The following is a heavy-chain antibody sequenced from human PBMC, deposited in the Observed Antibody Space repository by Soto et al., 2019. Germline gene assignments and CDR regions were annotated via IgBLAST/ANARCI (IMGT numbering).Heavy chain of an antibody. D-gene: IGHD3-16*01. CDR1: GFSFSSYW. V-gene: IGHV3-7*03. J-gene: IGHJ5*02. CDR3: AGDGVRNGAYNGWLDP. Sequence: LRLSCAASGFSFSSYWMTWVRQAPGKGLEWVANIKQDGREKYYVASVKGRSTISRDNDKNLLYLQMDSLTPDDTAVYYCAGDGVRNGAYNGWLDPWGQGTLVTV. CDR2: IKQDGREK.